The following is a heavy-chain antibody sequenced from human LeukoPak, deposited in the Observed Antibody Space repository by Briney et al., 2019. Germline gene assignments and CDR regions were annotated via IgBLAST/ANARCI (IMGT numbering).Heavy chain of an antibody. CDR2: INHSGST. CDR1: GGSFSGYY. J-gene: IGHJ4*02. D-gene: IGHD2-21*02. V-gene: IGHV4-34*01. Sequence: SETLSLTCTVSGGSFSGYYWSWIRQPPGKGLEWIGEINHSGSTNYNPSLKSRVTISVDTSKNQFSLKLSSVTAADTAVYYCARRRTVVVTAIRVYYFDYWGQGTLVTVSS. CDR3: ARRRTVVVTAIRVYYFDY.